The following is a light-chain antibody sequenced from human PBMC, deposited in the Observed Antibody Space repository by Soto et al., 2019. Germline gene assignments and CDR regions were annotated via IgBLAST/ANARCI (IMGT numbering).Light chain of an antibody. Sequence: EIVMTQSPATLSVSPGERATLSCRASQSVSSNLAWYQQKPGQAPRLLIYGASTRATGIPARCSGSGSGTEFTLTISSLQSEDFAVYYCQQYNNWPQTFGQRTKVEIK. CDR1: QSVSSN. CDR3: QQYNNWPQT. J-gene: IGKJ1*01. CDR2: GAS. V-gene: IGKV3-15*01.